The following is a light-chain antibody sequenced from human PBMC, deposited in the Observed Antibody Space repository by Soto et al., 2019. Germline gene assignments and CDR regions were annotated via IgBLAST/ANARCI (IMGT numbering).Light chain of an antibody. Sequence: QSALTQSHSASASPGQSVTISCTGSSGDIGAYNYVSWYQQHPGKAPKLIIYEVNKRPSGVPDRFSGSKSGITASLTVSGLQADDEADYYCGAHAGSNTWVFGGGTKVTVL. CDR2: EVN. CDR3: GAHAGSNTWV. CDR1: SGDIGAYNY. J-gene: IGLJ3*02. V-gene: IGLV2-8*01.